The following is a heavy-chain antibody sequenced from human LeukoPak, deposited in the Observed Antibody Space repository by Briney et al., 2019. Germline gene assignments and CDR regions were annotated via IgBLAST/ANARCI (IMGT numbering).Heavy chain of an antibody. CDR2: INPNSGDT. J-gene: IGHJ4*02. V-gene: IGHV1-2*02. CDR3: ARLPLNLQDY. CDR1: GYTFTGYY. Sequence: GASVKVSCKASGYTFTGYYIHWVRQAPGQGLEWMGWINPNSGDTNYAQKFQGRVTMTRDTSISTAYVDLSRLISDDTAVYYCARLPLNLQDYWGQGTLVTVSS.